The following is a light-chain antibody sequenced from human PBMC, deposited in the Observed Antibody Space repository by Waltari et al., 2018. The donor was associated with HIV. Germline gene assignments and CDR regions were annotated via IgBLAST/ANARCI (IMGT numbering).Light chain of an antibody. J-gene: IGKJ4*01. CDR3: MQALQTPLA. CDR1: QSLLHNNGYNY. CDR2: LGS. V-gene: IGKV2-28*01. Sequence: DMVMTQSPPSLPVTPGEPASISCRSSQSLLHNNGYNYLDWYLQRPGQSPQLLIYLGSNRASGVPDRFSGSGSGTDFTLKISRVEAEDVGVYYCMQALQTPLAFGGGTRVEIK.